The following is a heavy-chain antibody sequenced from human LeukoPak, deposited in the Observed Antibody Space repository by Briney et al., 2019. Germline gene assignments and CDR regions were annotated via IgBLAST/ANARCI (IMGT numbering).Heavy chain of an antibody. CDR3: AKIDWNWGNN. D-gene: IGHD7-27*01. J-gene: IGHJ4*02. CDR2: INTDGSST. CDR1: GFTFGLHW. Sequence: SGGSLRFCCVASGFTFGLHWMHWVRQAPGKGLVWVSRINTDGSSTNYADSVKGRFTISRDNSKNTLYLQMNSLRAEDTAVYYCAKIDWNWGNNWGQGTLVTVSS. V-gene: IGHV3-74*01.